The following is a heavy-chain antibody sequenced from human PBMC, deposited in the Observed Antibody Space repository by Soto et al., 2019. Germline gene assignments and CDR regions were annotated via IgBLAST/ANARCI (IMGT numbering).Heavy chain of an antibody. Sequence: GGSLRLSCAASGFTFSSYAMSWVRQAPGKGLEWVSAISGSGGSTYYADSVKGRFTISRDNSKNTLYLQMNSLRAEDTGVYYCAKSPPPCSGGSCYSSVSLTLQYYFDYWGQGTLVTVSS. J-gene: IGHJ4*02. V-gene: IGHV3-23*01. CDR1: GFTFSSYA. CDR3: AKSPPPCSGGSCYSSVSLTLQYYFDY. D-gene: IGHD2-15*01. CDR2: ISGSGGST.